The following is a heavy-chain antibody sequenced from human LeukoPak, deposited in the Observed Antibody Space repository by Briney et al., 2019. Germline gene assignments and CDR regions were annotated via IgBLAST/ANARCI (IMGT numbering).Heavy chain of an antibody. V-gene: IGHV4-38-2*02. J-gene: IGHJ5*02. CDR1: GYSISSGYY. CDR3: ARAMEITMVRGAHPGNNWFDP. CDR2: IYHSGST. D-gene: IGHD3-10*01. Sequence: PSETLSLTCTVSGYSISSGYYWGWIRQPPGKGLEWIGSIYHSGSTYYNPSLKSRVTISVDTSKNQFSLKLSSVTAADTAVYYCARAMEITMVRGAHPGNNWFDPWGQGTLVTVSS.